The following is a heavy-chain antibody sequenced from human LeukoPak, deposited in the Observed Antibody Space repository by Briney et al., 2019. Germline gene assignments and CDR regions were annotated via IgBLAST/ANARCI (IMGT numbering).Heavy chain of an antibody. J-gene: IGHJ4*02. CDR3: TTEGDYVWGSYRYSHY. V-gene: IGHV3-15*01. CDR1: GFTFSNAW. Sequence: GGALRLSCAASGFTFSNAWMSWGREAPGKGLGWVGRIKSKTDGGTTDYAAPVKGRFTISRDDSKNTLYLQMNSLKTEDTAVYYCTTEGDYVWGSYRYSHYWGQGTLVTVSS. D-gene: IGHD3-16*02. CDR2: IKSKTDGGTT.